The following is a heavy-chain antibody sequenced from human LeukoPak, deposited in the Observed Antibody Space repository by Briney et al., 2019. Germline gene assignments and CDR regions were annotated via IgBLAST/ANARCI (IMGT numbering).Heavy chain of an antibody. J-gene: IGHJ4*02. D-gene: IGHD4-11*01. CDR1: GFSFSSCA. CDR3: AKDLYSNYGPADY. V-gene: IGHV3-23*01. CDR2: INGGGVNT. Sequence: GGSLRLSCAASGFSFSSCAMSWVRQAPGKGLEWVSTINGGGVNTHYADSVGGRFTISRDNSKNTLFLQMNSLRDEDTAVYYCAKDLYSNYGPADYWGQGNLVTVSS.